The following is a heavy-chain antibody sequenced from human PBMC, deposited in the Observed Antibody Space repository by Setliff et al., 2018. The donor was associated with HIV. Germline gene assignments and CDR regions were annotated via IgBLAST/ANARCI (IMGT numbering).Heavy chain of an antibody. CDR1: GGSISSGDYY. CDR3: ARAVCGGDCYSRLNWFDP. V-gene: IGHV4-31*03. J-gene: IGHJ5*02. Sequence: KPSETLSLTCTVSGGSISSGDYYWSWIRQHPGKGLEWIGCIYYSGSTYYNPSLKSRVTISVDTSKNQFSLRLSSVTAADTAVYYCARAVCGGDCYSRLNWFDPWGQGTLVTVSS. CDR2: IYYSGST. D-gene: IGHD2-21*02.